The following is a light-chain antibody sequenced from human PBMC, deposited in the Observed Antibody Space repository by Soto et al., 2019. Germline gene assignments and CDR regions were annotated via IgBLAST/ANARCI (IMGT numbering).Light chain of an antibody. CDR2: DVT. J-gene: IGLJ3*02. Sequence: QSALTQPASVSGSPGQSITISCTGTSSDVGGYDHVSWYQQYPGKAPKLIIYDVTVRPSGISRRFSGSKSDNTASLAVSGLQPEDEADYYCSSYTRKDTLLFGGGTKLTVL. CDR3: SSYTRKDTLL. CDR1: SSDVGGYDH. V-gene: IGLV2-14*03.